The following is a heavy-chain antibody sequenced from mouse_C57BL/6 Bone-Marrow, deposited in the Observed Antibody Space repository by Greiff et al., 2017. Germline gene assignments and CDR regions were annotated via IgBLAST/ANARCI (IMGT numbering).Heavy chain of an antibody. Sequence: QVQLQQPGAELVRPGTSVKLSCKASGYTFTSYWMHWVKQRPGQGLEWIGVIDPSDSYTNYNQKFKGKATLTVDTSSSTAYTQLSSLTSEDSAVYYCARSDYWGQGTTLTVSS. CDR2: IDPSDSYT. CDR1: GYTFTSYW. CDR3: ARSDY. V-gene: IGHV1-59*01. J-gene: IGHJ2*01.